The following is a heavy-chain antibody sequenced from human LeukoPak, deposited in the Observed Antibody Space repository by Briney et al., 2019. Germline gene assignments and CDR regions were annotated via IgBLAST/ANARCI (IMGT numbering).Heavy chain of an antibody. V-gene: IGHV4-59*01. CDR1: GGSISSYY. J-gene: IGHJ3*02. Sequence: SETLSLTCTVSGGSISSYYWSWIRQPPGKGLEWIGYIYYSGSTNYNPSLKSRVTISVDTSKNQFSLKLSSVAAADTAVYYCARVAGVVVAATTAFDIWGQGTMVTVSS. CDR2: IYYSGST. D-gene: IGHD2-15*01. CDR3: ARVAGVVVAATTAFDI.